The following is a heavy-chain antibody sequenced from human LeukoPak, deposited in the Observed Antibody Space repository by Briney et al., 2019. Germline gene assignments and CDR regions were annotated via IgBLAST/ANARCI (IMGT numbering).Heavy chain of an antibody. CDR1: GFTFSSYS. D-gene: IGHD2-2*01. CDR3: AGGPTSSDYFDY. J-gene: IGHJ4*02. CDR2: ISSSGSTI. Sequence: HPGGSLRLSCAASGFTFSSYSVNWVRQAPGKGLEWVSYISSSGSTIYYADSVKGRFTISRDNAKNSLCLQMHSLRDEDTAVYYCAGGPTSSDYFDYWGQGTLVTVSS. V-gene: IGHV3-48*02.